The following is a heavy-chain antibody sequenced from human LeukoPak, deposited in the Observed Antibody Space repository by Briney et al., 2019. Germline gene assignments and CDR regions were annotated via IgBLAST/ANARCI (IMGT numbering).Heavy chain of an antibody. CDR1: GFTFSNYA. CDR2: LGGRGVLT. V-gene: IGHV3-23*01. D-gene: IGHD3-22*01. J-gene: IGHJ4*02. Sequence: GGSLTLSCAASGFTFSNYAMSWVRQAPGKGLEWVSTLGGRGVLTYYADSVRGRFTVSRDNSKNTLYLQMNSLPAEDTAVYYCARRDGSGYYALDYWGQGFLVTVSS. CDR3: ARRDGSGYYALDY.